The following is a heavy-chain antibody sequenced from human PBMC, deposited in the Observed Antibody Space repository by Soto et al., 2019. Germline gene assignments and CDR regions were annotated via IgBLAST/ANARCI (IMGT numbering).Heavy chain of an antibody. CDR2: INPNSGGT. D-gene: IGHD3-9*01. Sequence: ASVKVSCKASGYTFTSYYMHWVRQAPGQGLEWMGWINPNSGGTNYAQKFQGRVTMTRDTSISTAYMELSRLRSDDTAVYYCARVRRTGELHYYYYYGMDVWGQGTTVTVSS. CDR1: GYTFTSYY. J-gene: IGHJ6*02. CDR3: ARVRRTGELHYYYYYGMDV. V-gene: IGHV1-2*02.